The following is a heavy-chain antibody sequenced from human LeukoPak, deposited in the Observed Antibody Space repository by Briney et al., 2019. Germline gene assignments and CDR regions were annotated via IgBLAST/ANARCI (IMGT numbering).Heavy chain of an antibody. CDR2: IGGSSGKT. J-gene: IGHJ4*02. V-gene: IGHV3-23*01. CDR3: ARDVGVGASTYGY. CDR1: GFIFSNYA. D-gene: IGHD1-26*01. Sequence: GGSLRLSCAASGFIFSNYAMTWVRQAPGKGLEWVSGIGGSSGKTFYADSVKGRFTISRDNSNNTLYLQMNSLRAEDTAVYYCARDVGVGASTYGYWGQGTLVTVSS.